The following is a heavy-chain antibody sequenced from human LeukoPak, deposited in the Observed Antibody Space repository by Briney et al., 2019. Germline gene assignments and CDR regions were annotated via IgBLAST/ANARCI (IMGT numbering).Heavy chain of an antibody. CDR2: IYHSGST. Sequence: SETLSLTCAVSGGSIDVVNYYWSWFRQPPGKGLEWIGYIYHSGSTYYNLSLKNRITISIDTSKNQFSLQLTSVTAADTAVYYCARVLTATMHSWGQGTLVTVSS. D-gene: IGHD1-7*01. V-gene: IGHV4-30-2*01. CDR3: ARVLTATMHS. J-gene: IGHJ4*02. CDR1: GGSIDVVNYY.